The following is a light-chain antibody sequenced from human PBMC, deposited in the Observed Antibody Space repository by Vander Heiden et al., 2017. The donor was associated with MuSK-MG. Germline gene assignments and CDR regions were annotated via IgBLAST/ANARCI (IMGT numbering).Light chain of an antibody. V-gene: IGLV1-40*01. Sequence: QSVLTQPPSVSGAPGQMLSISCTGSSSNIGAGYDVHWYQQLPGTAPKLLIYGNSNRPSGVPDRFSGSKSGTSASLAITGLQAEDEADYYCQSYDSSLSGSWVFGGGTKLTVL. CDR3: QSYDSSLSGSWV. J-gene: IGLJ3*02. CDR2: GNS. CDR1: SSNIGAGYD.